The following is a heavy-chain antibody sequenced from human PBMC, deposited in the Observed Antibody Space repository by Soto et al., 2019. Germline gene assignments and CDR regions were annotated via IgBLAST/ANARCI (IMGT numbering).Heavy chain of an antibody. J-gene: IGHJ4*02. CDR1: GYTFTGYY. Sequence: ASVKVSCKASGYTFTGYYMHWVRQAPGQGLERMGWINPNSGGPNYAQKFQGWVTMTRDTSISTAYMALSRLRSDDTAVYYCARGPSIYYDSSGYYYFDYWGQGTLVTVSS. CDR3: ARGPSIYYDSSGYYYFDY. D-gene: IGHD3-22*01. V-gene: IGHV1-2*04. CDR2: INPNSGGP.